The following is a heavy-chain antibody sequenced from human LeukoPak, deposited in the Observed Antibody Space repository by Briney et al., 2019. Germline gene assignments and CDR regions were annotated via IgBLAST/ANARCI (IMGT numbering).Heavy chain of an antibody. J-gene: IGHJ3*02. Sequence: GESLRLSCAASGFTFSSYDMHWVRQATGKGLEWVSAIGTAGDTYYPGSVKGRFTISRENAKNSLYLQMNSLRAGDTAEYYCASAAYTRGAFDIWGQGTMVTVSS. CDR3: ASAAYTRGAFDI. CDR2: IGTAGDT. CDR1: GFTFSSYD. V-gene: IGHV3-13*01. D-gene: IGHD3-16*01.